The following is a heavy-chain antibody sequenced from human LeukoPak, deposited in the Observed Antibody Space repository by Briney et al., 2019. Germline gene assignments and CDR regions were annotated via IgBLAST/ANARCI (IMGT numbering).Heavy chain of an antibody. CDR2: IYYSGST. D-gene: IGHD6-19*01. J-gene: IGHJ5*02. Sequence: SETLSLTCTVSGGSISSGGYYWSWIRQHPGKGLEWIGYIYYSGSTYYNPSLKSRVTISVDTSKNQFSLKLSPVTAADTAVYYCARQFSGYSSDWFDPWGQGTLVTVSS. CDR3: ARQFSGYSSDWFDP. CDR1: GGSISSGGYY. V-gene: IGHV4-31*03.